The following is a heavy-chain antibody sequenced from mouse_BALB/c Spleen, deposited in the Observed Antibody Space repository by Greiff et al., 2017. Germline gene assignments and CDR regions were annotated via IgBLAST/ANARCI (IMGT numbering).Heavy chain of an antibody. V-gene: IGHV5-6*01. CDR3: ARQAMDY. CDR2: ISSGGSYT. CDR1: GFTFSSYG. J-gene: IGHJ4*01. Sequence: EVKLVESGGDLVKPGGSLKLSCAASGFTFSSYGMSWVRQTPDKRLEWVATISSGGSYTYYPDSVKGRFTISRDNAKNTLYLQMSSLKSEDTAMYYCARQAMDYWGQGTSVTVSS.